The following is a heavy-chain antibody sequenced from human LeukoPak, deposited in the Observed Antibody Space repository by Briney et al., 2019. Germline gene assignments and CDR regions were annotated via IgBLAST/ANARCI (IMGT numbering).Heavy chain of an antibody. CDR3: ARDQMWVRGVIIGRSDAFDI. CDR1: GGSISSYY. Sequence: KPSETLSLTCTVSGGSISSYYWSWLRQPPGKGLEWIGYIYYSGSTNYNPSLKSRVTISVNTSKNQFSLKLSSVTAADTAVYYCARDQMWVRGVIIGRSDAFDIWGQGTVVTVSS. CDR2: IYYSGST. J-gene: IGHJ3*02. V-gene: IGHV4-59*01. D-gene: IGHD3-10*01.